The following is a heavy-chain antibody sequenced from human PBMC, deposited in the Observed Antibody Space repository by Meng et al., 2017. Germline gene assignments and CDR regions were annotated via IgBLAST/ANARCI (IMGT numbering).Heavy chain of an antibody. Sequence: ASVKVSCKPSGYTFTSYGISWVRQAPGQGLEWMGWISAYNGNTNYAQKFQGRVTITADKSTSTAYMELSSLRSEDTAVYYCARADHYYGSGSYYNYIYGMDVWGQGTTVTVSS. J-gene: IGHJ6*02. CDR2: ISAYNGNT. V-gene: IGHV1-18*01. CDR3: ARADHYYGSGSYYNYIYGMDV. D-gene: IGHD3-10*01. CDR1: GYTFTSYG.